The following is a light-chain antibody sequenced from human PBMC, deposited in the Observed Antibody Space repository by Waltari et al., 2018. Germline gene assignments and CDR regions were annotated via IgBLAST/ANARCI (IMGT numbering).Light chain of an antibody. CDR2: DAS. CDR3: QHYVRLPVT. V-gene: IGKV3-20*01. Sequence: EIVLTQSPGTLSLSPGERATLSCRASQSFTRYLAWYQHKPGQAPRLLIYDASTRAAGIADSFSGSGFGTDFTLTISRLEPEDSAVYYCQHYVRLPVTFGQGTKVEIK. CDR1: QSFTRY. J-gene: IGKJ1*01.